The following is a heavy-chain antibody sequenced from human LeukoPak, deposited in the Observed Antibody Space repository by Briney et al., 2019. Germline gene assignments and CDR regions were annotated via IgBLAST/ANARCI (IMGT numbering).Heavy chain of an antibody. CDR2: ISSSGSTI. D-gene: IGHD4-23*01. Sequence: PGGSLRLSCAASGFTFSSYEMNWVRQAPGKGLEWVSYISSSGSTIYYADSVKGRFTISRDNSKNTLYLQMNSLRAEDTAVYYCAKVGGNSASFDYWGQGTLVTVSS. J-gene: IGHJ4*02. CDR1: GFTFSSYE. CDR3: AKVGGNSASFDY. V-gene: IGHV3-48*03.